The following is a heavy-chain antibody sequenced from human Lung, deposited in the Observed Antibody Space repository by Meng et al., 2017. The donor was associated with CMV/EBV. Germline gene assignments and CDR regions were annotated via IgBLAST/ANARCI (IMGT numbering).Heavy chain of an antibody. J-gene: IGHJ4*02. D-gene: IGHD3-22*01. Sequence: GESXKISXAASGFTFSSYGMHWVRQAPGKGLEWVAFIRYDGSNKYYADSVKGRFTISRDNSKNTLYLQMNSLRAEDTAVYYCAKDPNPHYYDSSGLDYWGQGTLVTVSS. CDR1: GFTFSSYG. CDR2: IRYDGSNK. V-gene: IGHV3-30*02. CDR3: AKDPNPHYYDSSGLDY.